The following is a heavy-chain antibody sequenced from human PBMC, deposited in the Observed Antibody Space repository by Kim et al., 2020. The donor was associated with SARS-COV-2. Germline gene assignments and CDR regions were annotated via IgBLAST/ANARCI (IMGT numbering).Heavy chain of an antibody. J-gene: IGHJ6*02. D-gene: IGHD3-10*01. CDR2: TYYRSKWYN. CDR1: GDSVSSNSAA. V-gene: IGHV6-1*01. Sequence: SQTLSLTCAISGDSVSSNSAAWNWIRQSPSRGLEWLGRTYYRSKWYNDYAVSVKSRITINPDTSKNQFSLQLNSVTPEDTAVYYCARGGISHGSGSYYALKYYYYYGMDVWGQGTTVTVSS. CDR3: ARGGISHGSGSYYALKYYYYYGMDV.